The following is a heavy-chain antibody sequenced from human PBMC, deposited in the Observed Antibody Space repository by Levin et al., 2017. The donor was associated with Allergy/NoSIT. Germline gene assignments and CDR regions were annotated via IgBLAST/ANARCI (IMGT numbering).Heavy chain of an antibody. V-gene: IGHV3-7*01. CDR2: IKHDGSET. CDR1: GFTFSTYW. D-gene: IGHD3-16*01. Sequence: GGSLRLSCAASGFTFSTYWMSWVRQAPGKGLEWVANIKHDGSETYYVDSVKGRFTISRDNAKNSLYLQMSSLRAEDTAIFYCARYHGGNRFDPWGQGTLVTVSS. J-gene: IGHJ5*02. CDR3: ARYHGGNRFDP.